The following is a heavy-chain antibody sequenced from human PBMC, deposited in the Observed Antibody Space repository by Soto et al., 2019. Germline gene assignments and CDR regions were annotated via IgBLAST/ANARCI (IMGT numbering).Heavy chain of an antibody. CDR1: GFTFSSYG. V-gene: IGHV3-33*01. CDR2: IWYDGSNK. J-gene: IGHJ6*03. Sequence: QVQLVESGGGVVQPGRSLRLSCAASGFTFSSYGMHWVRQAPGKGLEWVAVIWYDGSNKYYADSVKGRFTISRDNSKNPLYLQMNSLRAEDTAVYYCARDDCRSTSCYLYYYMDVWGKGTTVTVSS. D-gene: IGHD2-2*01. CDR3: ARDDCRSTSCYLYYYMDV.